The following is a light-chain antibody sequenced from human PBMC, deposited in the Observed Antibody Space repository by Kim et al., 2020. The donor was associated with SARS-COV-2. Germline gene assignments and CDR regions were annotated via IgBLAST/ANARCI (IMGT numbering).Light chain of an antibody. CDR2: DAS. J-gene: IGKJ4*01. CDR1: RHINNY. Sequence: SASVGDRVTITCQASRHINNYLNWFRQRPGKAPELLIYDASNLKTGVPSKFSGRASGTDFTFSISGLQPEDVATYYCQQYAFLPLTFGGGTKLEIK. V-gene: IGKV1-33*01. CDR3: QQYAFLPLT.